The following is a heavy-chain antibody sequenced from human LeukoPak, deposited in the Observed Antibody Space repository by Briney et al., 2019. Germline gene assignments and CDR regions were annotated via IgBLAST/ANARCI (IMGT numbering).Heavy chain of an antibody. V-gene: IGHV1-18*01. J-gene: IGHJ3*02. CDR2: ISTYNGNA. D-gene: IGHD4-17*01. CDR1: GYTFSNYG. Sequence: ASVKVSCKASGYTFSNYGISWVRQAPGEGLEWMGWISTYNGNADYAQWFQGRVTMTTDTSTSTSYMELRSLRSDDTAVYYCARGYGDYVRAFDMWGQGTMVTVSS. CDR3: ARGYGDYVRAFDM.